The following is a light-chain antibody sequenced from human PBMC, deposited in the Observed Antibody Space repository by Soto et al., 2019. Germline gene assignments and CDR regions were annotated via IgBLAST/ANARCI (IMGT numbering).Light chain of an antibody. J-gene: IGLJ1*01. CDR3: CSYAGSTGTLYV. V-gene: IGLV2-23*01. Sequence: QSVLTQPASVSGSPGQSITISCTGTSSDVGSHNLVSWYQQHPGKAPKLMISEGSKRPSGISNRFSGSKSGNTASLTISGLQAEDEADYYCCSYAGSTGTLYVFGTGTQLTVL. CDR1: SSDVGSHNL. CDR2: EGS.